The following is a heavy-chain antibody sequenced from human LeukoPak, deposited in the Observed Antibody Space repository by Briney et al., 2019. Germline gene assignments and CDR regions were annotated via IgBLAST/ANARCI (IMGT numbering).Heavy chain of an antibody. CDR3: ARDKVGGSMAGSNFDY. V-gene: IGHV3-48*03. CDR2: ISSSGSTI. J-gene: IGHJ4*02. D-gene: IGHD6-19*01. CDR1: GFTFSSYE. Sequence: GGSLRLSCAASGFTFSSYEMNWVRQAPGKGLEWVSYISSSGSTIYYADSVKGRFTISRDNAKNSLYLQMNSLRGEDTAVYYCARDKVGGSMAGSNFDYWGQGTLVTVSS.